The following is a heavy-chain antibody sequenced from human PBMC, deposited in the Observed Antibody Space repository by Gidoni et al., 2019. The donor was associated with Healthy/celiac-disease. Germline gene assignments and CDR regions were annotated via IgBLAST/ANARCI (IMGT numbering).Heavy chain of an antibody. D-gene: IGHD3-16*01. CDR2: IWYDGSNK. CDR3: ARAAGGASAAHFDY. V-gene: IGHV3-33*01. J-gene: IGHJ4*02. CDR1: GFTFSSYD. Sequence: VQLVESGGGVVQPGRSLRLSCAASGFTFSSYDMHWVRQAPGKGLEGVAVIWYDGSNKDYEDSVKSRFTNTRENYKNTLYLQINSLRADDTAVYYCARAAGGASAAHFDYWGQGTLVTVSS.